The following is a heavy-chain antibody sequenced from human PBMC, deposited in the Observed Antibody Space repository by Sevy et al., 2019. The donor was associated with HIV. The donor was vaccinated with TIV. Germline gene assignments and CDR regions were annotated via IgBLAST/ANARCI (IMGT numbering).Heavy chain of an antibody. CDR2: VSYDGSTK. V-gene: IGHV3-30*18. CDR1: GFMFSNYG. CDR3: AKGSKATGSAFDI. J-gene: IGHJ3*02. Sequence: GGSLRLSCAASGFMFSNYGMHWVRRAPGKGLEWVAVVSYDGSTKDYTGSVRGRFSISRDNSKNTVYLQMNSLRVEDTAVYYCAKGSKATGSAFDIWGQGTMVTVSS. D-gene: IGHD1-1*01.